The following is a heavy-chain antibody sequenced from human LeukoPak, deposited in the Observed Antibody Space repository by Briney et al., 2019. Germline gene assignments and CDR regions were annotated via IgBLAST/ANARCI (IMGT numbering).Heavy chain of an antibody. D-gene: IGHD1-1*01. CDR1: GFIFTNYA. V-gene: IGHV3-23*01. CDR2: ISGSGGTT. J-gene: IGHJ6*03. Sequence: GGSLRLSCAASGFIFTNYAMSWVRQAPGKGLEWVSTISGSGGTTYYAESVKGRFTISRDNSKNTLYLQMNSLRAEDTAVYYCARGRSPGTSMEYYYYMDVWGKGTTVTVSS. CDR3: ARGRSPGTSMEYYYYMDV.